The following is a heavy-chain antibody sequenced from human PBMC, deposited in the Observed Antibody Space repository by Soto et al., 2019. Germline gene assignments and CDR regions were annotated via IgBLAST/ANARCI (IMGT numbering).Heavy chain of an antibody. Sequence: GGSLRLSCAASGFTFSTYWMDWVRQTPGKGLEWVANINQDGSEKNYVDSVKGRFTIYRDNAKNSLYLQMSSLTAEDSALYYCSRSLNSWGQGTLVTVSS. CDR1: GFTFSTYW. V-gene: IGHV3-7*01. J-gene: IGHJ4*02. CDR3: SRSLNS. CDR2: INQDGSEK.